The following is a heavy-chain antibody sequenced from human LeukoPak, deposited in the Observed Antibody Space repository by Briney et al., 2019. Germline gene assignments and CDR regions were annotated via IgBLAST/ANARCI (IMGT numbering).Heavy chain of an antibody. V-gene: IGHV3-7*01. CDR3: ARDGVDYGDYVDYYYYMDV. CDR1: GFTFSSYW. Sequence: GGSLRLSCAASGFTFSSYWMSWVRQAAGKGLERVANIKQDGSEKYHVDSVKGRFTIFRDNAKNSLYLQMNSLRAEDTAVYYCARDGVDYGDYVDYYYYMDVWGKGTTVTVSS. CDR2: IKQDGSEK. J-gene: IGHJ6*03. D-gene: IGHD4-17*01.